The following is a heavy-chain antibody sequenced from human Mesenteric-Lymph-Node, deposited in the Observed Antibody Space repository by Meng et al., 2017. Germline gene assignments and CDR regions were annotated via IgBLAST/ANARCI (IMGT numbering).Heavy chain of an antibody. CDR3: ARSSVGPMSRLDP. D-gene: IGHD3-16*01. Sequence: LRLSCSVSGGSVSSDANFWTWIRQHPGKGLEWVGYIYYSGSAYYNPSLQSRLNISLDTSKNQFSLRLSSVTAADTAVYYCARSSVGPMSRLDPWGQGTLVTVSS. CDR1: GGSVSSDANF. V-gene: IGHV4-31*03. J-gene: IGHJ5*02. CDR2: IYYSGSA.